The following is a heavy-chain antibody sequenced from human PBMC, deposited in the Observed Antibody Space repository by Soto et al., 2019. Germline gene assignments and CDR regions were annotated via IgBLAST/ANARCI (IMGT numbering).Heavy chain of an antibody. CDR3: VRGCGRSSCPYYFDY. D-gene: IGHD2-2*01. CDR1: AFTFSTYW. V-gene: IGHV3-7*01. J-gene: IGHJ4*02. Sequence: GGSLRLSCAASAFTFSTYWMSWLRQAPEKGLEWVATIKQDGSEKYHVDSVKGRFTISRDNAKESLYLEMNSLRAEDTAVYFCVRGCGRSSCPYYFDYWGQGSLVTVSS. CDR2: IKQDGSEK.